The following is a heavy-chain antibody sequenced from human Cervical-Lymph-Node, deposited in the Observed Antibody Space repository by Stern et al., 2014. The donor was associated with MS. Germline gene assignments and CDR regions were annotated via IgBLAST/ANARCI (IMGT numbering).Heavy chain of an antibody. V-gene: IGHV4-39*01. D-gene: IGHD6-19*01. CDR3: ARALPQSSGIGVSYYFDY. J-gene: IGHJ4*02. CDR2: MYYAGNT. Sequence: QLQLQESGPGLVKPSETLSLTCTVSGGSVSSSSHYWAWIRQPPGKWLEWLGGMYYAGNTSYNPSLRSRVPLPVDTSENQVSLNLISVTAADTAVYYCARALPQSSGIGVSYYFDYWGQGALVTVSS. CDR1: GGSVSSSSHY.